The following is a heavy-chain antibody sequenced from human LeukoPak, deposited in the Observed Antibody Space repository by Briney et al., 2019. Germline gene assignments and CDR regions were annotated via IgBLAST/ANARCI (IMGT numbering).Heavy chain of an antibody. V-gene: IGHV3-30*02. CDR1: GFTFSSFG. CDR3: AKGQYSSSWYPFDY. CDR2: IRYDGNNE. J-gene: IGHJ4*02. Sequence: GGSLRLSCTASGFTFSSFGMHWVRQAPGKGLEWVAFIRYDGNNEYYTDSVKGRFTISRDNSKNTLYLQMNSLRPEDTAVYYCAKGQYSSSWYPFDYWGQGTLVTVSS. D-gene: IGHD2-2*01.